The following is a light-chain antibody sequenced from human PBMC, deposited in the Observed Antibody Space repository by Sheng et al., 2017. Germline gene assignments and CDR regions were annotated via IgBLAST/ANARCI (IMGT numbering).Light chain of an antibody. CDR3: QQHNDLFT. V-gene: IGKV1-33*01. CDR1: QDIGKS. CDR2: DAS. J-gene: IGKJ3*01. Sequence: DIQMTQSPSSLSASVGDRVTITYQASQDIGKSLNWYQETPGKAPKLLIYDASNLETGVPARFSGSGSGTEFTFTINSLQPEDVATYYCQQHNDLFTFGPGTKVEMK.